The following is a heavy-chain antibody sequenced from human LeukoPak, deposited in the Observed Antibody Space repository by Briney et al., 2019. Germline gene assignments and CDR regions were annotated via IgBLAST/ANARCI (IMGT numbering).Heavy chain of an antibody. D-gene: IGHD5-18*01. CDR3: ARDLLPLWDARGRVFYFDY. CDR1: GFTFSSYS. CDR2: ISSSSSYI. J-gene: IGHJ4*02. Sequence: KPGGSLGLSCAASGFTFSSYSMNWVRQAPGKGLEWVSSISSSSSYIYYADSVKGRFTISRDNAKNSLYLQMNSLRAEETAVYYCARDLLPLWDARGRVFYFDYWGQGTLVTVSS. V-gene: IGHV3-21*01.